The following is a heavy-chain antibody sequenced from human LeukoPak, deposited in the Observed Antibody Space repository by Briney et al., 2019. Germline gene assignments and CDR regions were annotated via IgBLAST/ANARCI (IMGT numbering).Heavy chain of an antibody. J-gene: IGHJ4*02. V-gene: IGHV4-4*09. CDR2: INTKGET. Sequence: ASETLSLTCTVSGVSMSAYQWSWVRQSPERGLEWIGCINTKGETSYNPSLKSRVTTSVDTSKSQFSLRLTSVTAADTAVYYCATSNDAKIAPFDHWGQGAPVNVSS. D-gene: IGHD2-21*01. CDR3: ATSNDAKIAPFDH. CDR1: GVSMSAYQ.